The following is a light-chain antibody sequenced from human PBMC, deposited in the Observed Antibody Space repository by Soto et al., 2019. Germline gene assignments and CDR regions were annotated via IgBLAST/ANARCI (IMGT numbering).Light chain of an antibody. CDR1: QSISNY. CDR3: QQSYRTPWT. J-gene: IGKJ1*01. V-gene: IGKV1-39*01. Sequence: DIQMTQSPSSLSASVGDRVTITCRASQSISNYLNWYQQKPGKAPKLLIYAASSLRSEVPSSFRGSGSGTDFNLTISSLQAEDFATYYCQQSYRTPWTVGQGTKVEIK. CDR2: AAS.